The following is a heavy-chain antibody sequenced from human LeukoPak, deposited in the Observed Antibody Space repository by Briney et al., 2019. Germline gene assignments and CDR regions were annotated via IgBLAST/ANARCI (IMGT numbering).Heavy chain of an antibody. CDR1: GFTFSSYA. CDR2: ISYDGSNK. D-gene: IGHD6-6*01. V-gene: IGHV3-30-3*01. CDR3: TRHEGASSSSY. Sequence: PGGSLRLSCAASGFTFSSYAMHWVRQAPGKGLEWVAVISYDGSNKYYADSVKGRFTISRDDSKNTAYLQMNSLKTEDTAVYYCTRHEGASSSSYWGQGTLVTVSS. J-gene: IGHJ4*02.